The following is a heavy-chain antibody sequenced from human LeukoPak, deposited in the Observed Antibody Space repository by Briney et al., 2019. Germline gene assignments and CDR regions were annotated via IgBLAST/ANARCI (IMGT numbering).Heavy chain of an antibody. J-gene: IGHJ4*02. CDR3: ARAGVSPYSSSPAEAGSFDY. CDR2: IYYSGST. CDR1: GGSISSYY. V-gene: IGHV4-59*01. Sequence: KPSETLSLTCTVSGGSISSYYWSWIRQPPGKGLEWIGYIYYSGSTNYNPSLKSRVTISVDTSKNQFSLTLSSVTAADTAVYYCARAGVSPYSSSPAEAGSFDYWAREPWSPSPQ. D-gene: IGHD6-6*01.